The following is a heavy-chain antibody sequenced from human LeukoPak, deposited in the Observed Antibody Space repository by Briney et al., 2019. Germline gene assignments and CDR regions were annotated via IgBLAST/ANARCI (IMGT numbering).Heavy chain of an antibody. V-gene: IGHV3-30-3*01. D-gene: IGHD3-22*01. CDR2: ISDDGSND. CDR1: GFSFSSYA. CDR3: ARDSSGYSDY. J-gene: IGHJ4*02. Sequence: GGSLRLSCAASGFSFSSYAIHWVRQAPGKGLEWVAVISDDGSNDYYTDSVKGRFTISRDNSKNTLYLQMNSLRAEDTAVYYCARDSSGYSDYWGQGTLVTVSS.